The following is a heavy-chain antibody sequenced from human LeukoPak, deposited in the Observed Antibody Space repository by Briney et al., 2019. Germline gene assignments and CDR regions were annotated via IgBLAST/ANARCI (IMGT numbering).Heavy chain of an antibody. Sequence: GGSLRLSCVASGFIFDDYDMSWVRQAPGKGLEWLSYISGSGSTIYYADSVKGRFTISRDNAKNSLYLQMNSLRAEDTAVYYCARVSYYDSSGSWGYYYYMDVWGKGTTVTISS. CDR1: GFIFDDYD. D-gene: IGHD3-22*01. CDR2: ISGSGSTI. V-gene: IGHV3-11*01. CDR3: ARVSYYDSSGSWGYYYYMDV. J-gene: IGHJ6*03.